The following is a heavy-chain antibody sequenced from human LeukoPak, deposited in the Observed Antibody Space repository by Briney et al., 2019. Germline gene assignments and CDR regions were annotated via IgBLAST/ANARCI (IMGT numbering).Heavy chain of an antibody. CDR1: GGSISSGSYY. CDR3: ARHPATVTPYYYYMDV. V-gene: IGHV4-61*02. CDR2: IYTSGST. Sequence: SETLSLTCTVSGGSISSGSYYWSWIRQPAGKGLEWIGRIYTSGSTNYNPSLKSRVTISVDTPKNQFSLKLSSVTAADTAVYYCARHPATVTPYYYYMDVWGKGTTVTVSS. D-gene: IGHD4-17*01. J-gene: IGHJ6*03.